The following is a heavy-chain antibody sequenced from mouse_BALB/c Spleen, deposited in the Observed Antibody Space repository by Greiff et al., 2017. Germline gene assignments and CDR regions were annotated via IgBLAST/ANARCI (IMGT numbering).Heavy chain of an antibody. Sequence: QVQLKQSAAELARPGASVKMSCKASGYTFTSYTMHWVKQRPGQGLEWIGYINPSSGYTEYNQKFKDKTTLTADKSSSTAYMQLSSLTSEDSAVYYCARSTMITHSPYYYAMDYWGQGTSVTVSS. V-gene: IGHV1-4*02. CDR1: GYTFTSYT. CDR2: INPSSGYT. J-gene: IGHJ4*01. D-gene: IGHD2-4*01. CDR3: ARSTMITHSPYYYAMDY.